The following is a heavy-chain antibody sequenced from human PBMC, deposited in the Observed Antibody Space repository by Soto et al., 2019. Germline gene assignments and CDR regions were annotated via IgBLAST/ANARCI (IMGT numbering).Heavy chain of an antibody. CDR1: GYTFTRFG. D-gene: IGHD6-6*01. CDR3: ARDFGAAGQLVGGFDF. Sequence: QVQLVQSGTEVKKPGASVKVSCKASGYTFTRFGINWVRQAPGQGLEWMGWISGHNGNTHSAQNFQGRVTVTTDTSTNADHMERMCLRSSDTDVYYCARDFGAAGQLVGGFDFWGQGTLVTVSS. V-gene: IGHV1-18*01. CDR2: ISGHNGNT. J-gene: IGHJ4*02.